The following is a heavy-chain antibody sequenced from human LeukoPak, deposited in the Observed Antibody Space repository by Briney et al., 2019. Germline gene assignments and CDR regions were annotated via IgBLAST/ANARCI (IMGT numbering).Heavy chain of an antibody. J-gene: IGHJ4*02. V-gene: IGHV4-39*01. CDR1: GDSINNSSHY. D-gene: IGHD3-9*01. CDR3: ARRGLHYDFLTAYYSNLPFDS. CDR2: VYYSGAT. Sequence: SETLSLTCSVSGDSINNSSHYWAWIRQPPGEGLERIGTVYYSGATYCNPSLKSRVTISVDTSKNQFSLKLSSVTAADTAVCYCARRGLHYDFLTAYYSNLPFDSWGQGTLVTVSS.